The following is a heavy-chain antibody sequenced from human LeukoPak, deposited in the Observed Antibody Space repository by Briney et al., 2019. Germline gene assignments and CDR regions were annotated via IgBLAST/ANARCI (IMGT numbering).Heavy chain of an antibody. CDR1: GFTFGQYE. Sequence: GGSLRLSCAGSGFTFGQYEMNWVRQAPGKGLEWISYISTSSTTIYYADSVKGRFTISRDDANNSLYLQMNSLRAEDTAVYYCARDEGSWNYEYWGQGTLVTVPS. J-gene: IGHJ4*02. D-gene: IGHD1-7*01. V-gene: IGHV3-48*03. CDR2: ISTSSTTI. CDR3: ARDEGSWNYEY.